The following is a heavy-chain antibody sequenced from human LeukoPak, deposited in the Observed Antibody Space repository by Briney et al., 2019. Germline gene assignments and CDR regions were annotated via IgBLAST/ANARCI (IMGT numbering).Heavy chain of an antibody. CDR1: GFTFSSYS. V-gene: IGHV3-21*01. CDR3: ARSAYAVTTNNNWFDP. Sequence: GGSLRLSCAASGFTFSSYSMNWVRQAPGKGLEWVSSISSSSSYIYYADSVKGRFTISRDNAKNSLYLQMDSLRAEDTAVYYCARSAYAVTTNNNWFDPWGQGTLVTVSS. D-gene: IGHD4-17*01. CDR2: ISSSSSYI. J-gene: IGHJ5*02.